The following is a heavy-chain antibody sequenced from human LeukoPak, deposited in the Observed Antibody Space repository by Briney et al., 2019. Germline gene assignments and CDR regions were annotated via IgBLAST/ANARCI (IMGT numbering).Heavy chain of an antibody. CDR3: ARPGRRDGYNYRFGGSYWYFDL. CDR1: GGSISSSSYY. V-gene: IGHV4-39*01. CDR2: IYYSGST. J-gene: IGHJ2*01. Sequence: SETLSLTCTVSGGSISSSSYYWGWIRQPPGKGLEWIGSIYYSGSTYYNPSLKSRVTISVDMSKTQFDLKLSSVTAADTAVYYCARPGRRDGYNYRFGGSYWYFDLWGRGTLVTVSS. D-gene: IGHD5-24*01.